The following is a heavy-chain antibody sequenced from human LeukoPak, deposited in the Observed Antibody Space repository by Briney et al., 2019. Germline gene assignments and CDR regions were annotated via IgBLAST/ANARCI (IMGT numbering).Heavy chain of an antibody. J-gene: IGHJ3*02. V-gene: IGHV4-39*01. D-gene: IGHD2-21*02. Sequence: PSETLSLICTVSGGSMSSSGQYWGWIRQSPVKGLEWIGSIYYSGSTYYNPSLKGRVTISVDTSKNQFSLELTSVTAADTAIYYCARNMTAISRLDVFDIWGPGTMVTVSS. CDR2: IYYSGST. CDR3: ARNMTAISRLDVFDI. CDR1: GGSMSSSGQY.